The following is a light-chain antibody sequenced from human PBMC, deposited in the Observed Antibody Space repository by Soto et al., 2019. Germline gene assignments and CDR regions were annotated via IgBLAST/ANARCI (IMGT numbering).Light chain of an antibody. CDR2: ANS. Sequence: QSLLTHPPTVCWAIGDRVTISCTGSSSNIGAGYDVHWYQQLPRTPPKPLIYANSNRPSGVPDRFSGSKSGTSASLAITGLQVEDEADYYCQSYDSSLSGYVFGTGTKVTVL. CDR1: SSNIGAGYD. J-gene: IGLJ1*01. CDR3: QSYDSSLSGYV. V-gene: IGLV1-40*01.